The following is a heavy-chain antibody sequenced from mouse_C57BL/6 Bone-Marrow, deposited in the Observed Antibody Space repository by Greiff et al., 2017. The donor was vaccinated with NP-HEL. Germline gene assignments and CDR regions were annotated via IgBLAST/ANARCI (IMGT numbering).Heavy chain of an antibody. CDR1: GYTFTDYE. CDR2: IDPETGGT. Sequence: QVQLQQSGAELVRPGASVTLSCKASGYTFTDYEMHWVKQTPVHGLEWIGAIDPETGGTAYNQKFKGKAILTADKSSSTAYMELRSLTSEDSAVYYCARGCDYGAWFAYWGQGTLVTVSA. V-gene: IGHV1-15*01. J-gene: IGHJ3*01. CDR3: ARGCDYGAWFAY. D-gene: IGHD2-4*01.